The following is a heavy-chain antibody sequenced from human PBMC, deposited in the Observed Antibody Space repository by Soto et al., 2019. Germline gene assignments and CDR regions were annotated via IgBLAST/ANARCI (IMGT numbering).Heavy chain of an antibody. CDR3: ASFLFTSPAGAPLAP. V-gene: IGHV4-39*01. CDR2: IYYSGTS. D-gene: IGHD3-10*01. J-gene: IGHJ5*02. Sequence: SSETLSLTCTVSGGSISDDTYYWGWIRQPPGKGLEWIGSIYYSGTSSYNPSLESRVTMSVDTSKKQLSLRLRSVTATDTAVYYWASFLFTSPAGAPLAPWGHGPRVPVSS. CDR1: GGSISDDTYY.